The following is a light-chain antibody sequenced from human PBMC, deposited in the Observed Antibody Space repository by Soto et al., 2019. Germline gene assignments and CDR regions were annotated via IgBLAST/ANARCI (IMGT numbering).Light chain of an antibody. Sequence: QSVLTQPPSASGTPGQGVTISCSGSTSNIGSNYVYWYQQLPGTAPKLLISRNNQRPSGVPDRFSGSKSGTSASLAISGLRSDDEAYYFCATWDDSLNGFYVFGTGTKLTVL. V-gene: IGLV1-47*01. J-gene: IGLJ1*01. CDR2: RNN. CDR1: TSNIGSNY. CDR3: ATWDDSLNGFYV.